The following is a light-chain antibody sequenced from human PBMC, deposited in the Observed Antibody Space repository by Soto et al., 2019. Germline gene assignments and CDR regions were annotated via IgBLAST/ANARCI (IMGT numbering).Light chain of an antibody. V-gene: IGLV1-44*01. Sequence: QSVLTQPPSASGTPGRGVTIPFSGSSSSVNWYQHLPGTAPKLLIYSNNQRPSGVPDRFSGSKSGTSASLAISGLQSEDEADYYCAAWHDSLNGVVFGGGTKLTVL. CDR2: SNN. CDR3: AAWHDSLNGVV. J-gene: IGLJ2*01. CDR1: SSS.